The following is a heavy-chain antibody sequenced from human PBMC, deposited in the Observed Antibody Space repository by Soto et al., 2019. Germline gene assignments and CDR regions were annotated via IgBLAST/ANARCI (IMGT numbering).Heavy chain of an antibody. Sequence: GGSLRLSCAASGFTFSSYAMSWVRRAPGKGLEWVSAISGSGGSTYYADSVKGRFTISRDNSKNTLYLQMNSLRAEDTAVYYCAKVVDSGSYYFDYWGQGTLVTVSS. D-gene: IGHD1-26*01. CDR3: AKVVDSGSYYFDY. J-gene: IGHJ4*02. CDR2: ISGSGGST. V-gene: IGHV3-23*01. CDR1: GFTFSSYA.